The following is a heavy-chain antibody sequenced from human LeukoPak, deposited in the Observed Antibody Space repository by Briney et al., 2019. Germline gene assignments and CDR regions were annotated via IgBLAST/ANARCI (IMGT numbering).Heavy chain of an antibody. CDR2: IIPILGIA. CDR3: ARDPSILTTVTPQFDY. Sequence: GASVKVSCKASGGTFSSYAISWVRQAPGQGLEWMGRIIPILGIANYAQKFQGRATITADKSTSTAYMELSSLRSEDTAVYYCARDPSILTTVTPQFDYWGQGTLVTVSS. J-gene: IGHJ4*02. D-gene: IGHD4-17*01. CDR1: GGTFSSYA. V-gene: IGHV1-69*04.